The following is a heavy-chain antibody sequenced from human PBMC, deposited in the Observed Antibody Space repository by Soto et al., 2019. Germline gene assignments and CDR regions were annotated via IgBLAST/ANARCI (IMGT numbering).Heavy chain of an antibody. CDR1: GFTFSSYG. Sequence: GGSLRLSCAASGFTFSSYGMSWVRQAPGKGLEWVSYISSSSSTIYYADSVKGRFTISRDNAKNSLYLQMNSLRAEDTAVYYCARGRPVDYWGQGTLVTVSS. CDR3: ARGRPVDY. V-gene: IGHV3-48*01. CDR2: ISSSSSTI. J-gene: IGHJ4*02.